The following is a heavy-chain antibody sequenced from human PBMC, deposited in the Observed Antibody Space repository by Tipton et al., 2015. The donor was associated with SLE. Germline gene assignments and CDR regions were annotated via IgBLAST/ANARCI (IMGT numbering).Heavy chain of an antibody. CDR2: IYPDDSDT. J-gene: IGHJ3*02. D-gene: IGHD2-15*01. CDR1: GYMFIHYW. V-gene: IGHV5-51*03. CDR3: ARLPGVVATRDDAFDI. Sequence: VQLVQSGAEVKKSGESLKISCKGSGYMFIHYWIGWVRQMPGQGLQWMGIIYPDDSDTKYSPAFQGQVTISVDKSVSSAYLQWNSVQASDTAIYYCARLPGVVATRDDAFDIWGPGTMVTVSS.